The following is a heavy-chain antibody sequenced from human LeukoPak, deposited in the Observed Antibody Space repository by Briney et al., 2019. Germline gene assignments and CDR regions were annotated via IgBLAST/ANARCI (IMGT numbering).Heavy chain of an antibody. D-gene: IGHD5-18*01. V-gene: IGHV3-66*01. Sequence: PGGSLRLSCAASGFTVSSNYMSWVRQAPGKGLEWVSVIYSGGSTYYADSVKGRFTISRDNSKNTLYLPMNSLRAEDTAVYYCARDGKDERGYRNAFDIWGQGTMVTVSS. CDR2: IYSGGST. CDR3: ARDGKDERGYRNAFDI. J-gene: IGHJ3*02. CDR1: GFTVSSNY.